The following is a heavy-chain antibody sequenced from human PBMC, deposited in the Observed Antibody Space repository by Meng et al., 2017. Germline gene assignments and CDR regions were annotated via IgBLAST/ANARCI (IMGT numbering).Heavy chain of an antibody. CDR1: GYSISSGYY. Sequence: SETLSLTCAVSGYSISSGYYWGWIRQPPGKGLEWIGSIYHSGSTYYNPSLKSRVTISVDTSKNQFSLKLSSVTAADTAVYYFAQGGGYWGQGTLVTVSS. CDR3: AQGGGY. V-gene: IGHV4-38-2*01. D-gene: IGHD3-16*01. CDR2: IYHSGST. J-gene: IGHJ4*02.